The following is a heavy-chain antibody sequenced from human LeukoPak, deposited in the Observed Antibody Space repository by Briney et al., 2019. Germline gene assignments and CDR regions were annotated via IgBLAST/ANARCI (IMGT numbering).Heavy chain of an antibody. J-gene: IGHJ6*04. CDR1: GFTFGDYA. Sequence: GRSLRLSCTASGFTFGDYAMSWVRQAPGKGRGGLGFIRSKAYGGTTEYAASVKGRFTISRDDSKSIAYLQMNSLKTEDTAVYYCTAPGPGNSGYYYYGMDVWGKGTTVTVSS. V-gene: IGHV3-49*04. CDR3: TAPGPGNSGYYYYGMDV. CDR2: IRSKAYGGTT. D-gene: IGHD6-25*01.